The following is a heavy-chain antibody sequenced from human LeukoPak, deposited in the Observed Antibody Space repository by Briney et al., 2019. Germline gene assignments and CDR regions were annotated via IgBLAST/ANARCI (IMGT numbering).Heavy chain of an antibody. V-gene: IGHV1-8*01. CDR2: MNPNSGNT. J-gene: IGHJ6*03. CDR1: GYTFTSYD. D-gene: IGHD2-2*01. Sequence: ASVKVSCKASGYTFTSYDINWVRQATGQGLEWMGWMNPNSGNTGYAQKFQGRVTMTRNTSISTAYMELSSLGSEDTAVYYCARAKRVVVVPAAMRYYYYMDVWGKGTTVTVSS. CDR3: ARAKRVVVVPAAMRYYYYMDV.